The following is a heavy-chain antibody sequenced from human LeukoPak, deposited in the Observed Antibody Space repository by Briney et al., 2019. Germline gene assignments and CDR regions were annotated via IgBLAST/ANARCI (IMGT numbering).Heavy chain of an antibody. CDR3: ASSRGTPKGSYFDY. D-gene: IGHD1-26*01. CDR2: IIPIFGTA. CDR1: GGTFSSYA. J-gene: IGHJ4*02. V-gene: IGHV1-69*13. Sequence: SVKVSCKASGGTFSSYAISWVRQAPGQGLEWMGGIIPIFGTANYAQKFQGRVTITADESTTTAYMELSSLRSEDTAVYYCASSRGTPKGSYFDYWGQGTLVTVSS.